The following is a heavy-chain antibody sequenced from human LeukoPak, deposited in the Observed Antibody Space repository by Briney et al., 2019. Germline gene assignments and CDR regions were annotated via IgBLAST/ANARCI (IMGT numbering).Heavy chain of an antibody. CDR3: ASESGSVTSEVDFDY. V-gene: IGHV3-7*01. J-gene: IGHJ4*02. CDR1: GFTFSSYW. D-gene: IGHD4-17*01. Sequence: GGSLRLSCAASGFTFSSYWMSWVRQAPGKGLEWVANIKQDGSEKYYVDSVKGRFTISRDNAKNSLYLQMNSLRAEDTAVYYCASESGSVTSEVDFDYWGQGTLVTVSS. CDR2: IKQDGSEK.